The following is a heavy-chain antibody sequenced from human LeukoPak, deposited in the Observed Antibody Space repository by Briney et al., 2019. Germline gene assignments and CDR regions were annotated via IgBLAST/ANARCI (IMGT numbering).Heavy chain of an antibody. V-gene: IGHV4-39*07. Sequence: SETLSLSCTVSGGSISTSSNYYWAWIRQPPGMALEWIGSIYYSGITHYKLYLRSRITISVDTSKNQFSLKLSSVTAADTAVYYCARDLAGTIFGVVTPQYWGQGTLVTVSS. J-gene: IGHJ4*02. CDR3: ARDLAGTIFGVVTPQY. CDR2: IYYSGIT. D-gene: IGHD3-3*01. CDR1: GGSISTSSNYY.